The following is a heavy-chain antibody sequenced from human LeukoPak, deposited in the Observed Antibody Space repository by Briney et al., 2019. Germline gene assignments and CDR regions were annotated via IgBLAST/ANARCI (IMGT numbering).Heavy chain of an antibody. V-gene: IGHV1-46*01. J-gene: IGHJ6*03. CDR1: GGTFSSYA. Sequence: ASVKVSCKASGGTFSSYAISWVRQAPGQGLEWMGIINPSAGSTNYAQNFQDRLTMTRDMSTSTVYMELNNLRSDDTAVYYCARGPYCGGDCYSPYFYYYYYMDVWGKGTTVTVSS. CDR3: ARGPYCGGDCYSPYFYYYYYMDV. CDR2: INPSAGST. D-gene: IGHD2-21*02.